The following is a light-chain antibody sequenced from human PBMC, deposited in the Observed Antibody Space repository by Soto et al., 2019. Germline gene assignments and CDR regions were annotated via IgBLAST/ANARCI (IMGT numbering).Light chain of an antibody. Sequence: EIVLTPSPGTLSLSPGERATLSCRPSQSVSNNWLAWYQQKPGQAPRLLIYRTSNRATGIPDRFSGSGSGTDFTLTISRLEPEDFAVYWCQQYDSSPRTFGQGTKVDIK. J-gene: IGKJ1*01. CDR1: QSVSNNW. CDR2: RTS. V-gene: IGKV3-20*01. CDR3: QQYDSSPRT.